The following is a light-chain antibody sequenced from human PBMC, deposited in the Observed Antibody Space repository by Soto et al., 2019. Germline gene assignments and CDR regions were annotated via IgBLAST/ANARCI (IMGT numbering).Light chain of an antibody. CDR2: EGT. J-gene: IGLJ3*02. Sequence: LTQPASVSGSPGQSITISCFGTSDDVWSYNLVSWYQQHPGKAPRLMIYEGTRRPSGVSNRFSGSKSGSTASLTISGLQAEDEGDYFCCSYAGSRTWVFGGGTKVTVL. V-gene: IGLV2-23*01. CDR1: SDDVWSYNL. CDR3: CSYAGSRTWV.